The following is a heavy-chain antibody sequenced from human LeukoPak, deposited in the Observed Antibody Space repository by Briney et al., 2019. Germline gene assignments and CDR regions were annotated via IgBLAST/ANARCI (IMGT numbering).Heavy chain of an antibody. V-gene: IGHV1-69*13. Sequence: GASVKVSCKASGGTFSSYAISWVRQAPGQGLEWMGGIIPIFGTANYAQKFQGRVTIIADESTSTAYMELSSLRSEDTAVYYCARERGYGSGSYLFDYWGQGTLVTVSS. CDR2: IIPIFGTA. D-gene: IGHD3-10*01. J-gene: IGHJ4*02. CDR1: GGTFSSYA. CDR3: ARERGYGSGSYLFDY.